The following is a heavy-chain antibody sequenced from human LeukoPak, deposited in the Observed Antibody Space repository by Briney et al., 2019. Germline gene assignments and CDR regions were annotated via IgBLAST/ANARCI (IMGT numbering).Heavy chain of an antibody. CDR3: ARAGYYNYGMDV. J-gene: IGHJ6*02. CDR1: GFTFSSYS. V-gene: IGHV3-21*01. CDR2: ISSSSSYL. Sequence: PGGSLRLSCAASGFTFSSYSMNWVRQAPGQGLEWVSSISSSSSYLYYADSVKGRFTISRDNAKNSLYLQMNSLRAEDTAVYYCARAGYYNYGMDVWGQGTTVTVSS.